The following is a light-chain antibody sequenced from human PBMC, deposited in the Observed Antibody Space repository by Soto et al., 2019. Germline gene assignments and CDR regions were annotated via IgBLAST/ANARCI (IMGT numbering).Light chain of an antibody. V-gene: IGLV1-51*01. CDR1: SSNIGGNS. CDR2: DDN. CDR3: GSWDSSLSAYV. Sequence: QSVMTQPPSVSAAPGQKVTISCSGSSSNIGGNSVSWYQQLPGTAPKLHIYDDNNRPSGIPDRFSGSKSGTSATLGITGFQTGDEADYYCGSWDSSLSAYVFGTGTKLTVL. J-gene: IGLJ1*01.